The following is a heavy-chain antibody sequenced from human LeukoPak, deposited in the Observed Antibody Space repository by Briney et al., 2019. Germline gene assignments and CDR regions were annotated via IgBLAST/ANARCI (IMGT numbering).Heavy chain of an antibody. V-gene: IGHV4-31*03. CDR2: IYYSGST. D-gene: IGHD5-12*01. CDR1: GDSISSGGNY. CDR3: ARWGNSGYASGYFDY. Sequence: SETLSLTCTVSGDSISSGGNYWSWLRQHPGKGLEWIGYIYYSGSTYYNPSLKSRLTISVDTSKNQFSLTLSSVTAADTAVYYCARWGNSGYASGYFDYWGQGTLVTVSS. J-gene: IGHJ4*02.